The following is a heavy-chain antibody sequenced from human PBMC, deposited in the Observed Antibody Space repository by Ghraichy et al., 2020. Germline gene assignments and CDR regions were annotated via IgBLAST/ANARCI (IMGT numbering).Heavy chain of an antibody. D-gene: IGHD1-7*01. J-gene: IGHJ4*02. CDR2: INQSGIT. V-gene: IGHV4-34*01. CDR1: GGSLSGYY. Sequence: SETLSLTCAVYGGSLSGYYWSWIRQSPGTGLEWIGEINQSGITNYKPSLKSRVTISVDTSKKQFSLKLTSVTAADTAVYFCAKKRVELRRLDNWGQGTQGTVAS. CDR3: AKKRVELRRLDN.